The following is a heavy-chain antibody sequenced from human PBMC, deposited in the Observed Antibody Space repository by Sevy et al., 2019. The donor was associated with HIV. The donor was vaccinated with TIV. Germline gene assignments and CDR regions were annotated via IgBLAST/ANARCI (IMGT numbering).Heavy chain of an antibody. CDR2: TSGGGDRT. V-gene: IGHV3-23*01. J-gene: IGHJ4*02. Sequence: GGSLRLSCAASGFIFSNYAMSGVRQAPRKGLEWVSTTSGGGDRTFYADSVKGRFSVSRDNSKNTLYLQLNSLTAEDTAVYYCANPNYYDGTDYWGQGTLVTVSS. D-gene: IGHD3-22*01. CDR1: GFIFSNYA. CDR3: ANPNYYDGTDY.